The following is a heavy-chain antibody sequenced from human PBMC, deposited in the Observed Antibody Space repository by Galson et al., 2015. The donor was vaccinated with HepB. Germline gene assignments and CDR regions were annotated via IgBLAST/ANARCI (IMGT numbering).Heavy chain of an antibody. V-gene: IGHV1-69*04. CDR2: IIPILGIA. CDR1: GGTFSSYA. J-gene: IGHJ4*02. Sequence: SVKVSCKASGGTFSSYAISWVRQAPGQGLEWMGRIIPILGIANYAQKFQGRVTITADKSTSTAYMELSSLRSEDTAVYYCARFGYYYDSSGYDYWGQGTLVTVSS. CDR3: ARFGYYYDSSGYDY. D-gene: IGHD3-22*01.